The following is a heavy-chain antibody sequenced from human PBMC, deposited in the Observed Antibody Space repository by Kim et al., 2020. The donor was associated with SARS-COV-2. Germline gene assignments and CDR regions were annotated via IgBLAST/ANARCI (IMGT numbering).Heavy chain of an antibody. J-gene: IGHJ4*02. V-gene: IGHV5-10-1*01. Sequence: GESLKISCKASGYSFITPTYWIMWVRQMPGKGPEWMGRIDPSDSYTNYSPSFQGHVTFSADKSINTAYLEWSSLRASDTAMYFCARLGPGAHSYTVDYWGQGTLVTVSS. CDR2: IDPSDSYT. D-gene: IGHD3-16*01. CDR1: GYSFITPTYW. CDR3: ARLGPGAHSYTVDY.